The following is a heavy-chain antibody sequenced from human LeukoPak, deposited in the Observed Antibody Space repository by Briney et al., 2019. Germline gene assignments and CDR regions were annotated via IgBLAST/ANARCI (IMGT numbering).Heavy chain of an antibody. Sequence: GGSLRLSCAASGFTFSSYGMHWVRQAPGKGLEWVAVIWYDGSNKYYADSVKGRFTISRDNSKNTLYLQMNSLRAEDTAVYYCAAVGSYAYYYYGMDVWGQGTTVTVSS. J-gene: IGHJ6*02. V-gene: IGHV3-33*01. CDR2: IWYDGSNK. D-gene: IGHD1-26*01. CDR1: GFTFSSYG. CDR3: AAVGSYAYYYYGMDV.